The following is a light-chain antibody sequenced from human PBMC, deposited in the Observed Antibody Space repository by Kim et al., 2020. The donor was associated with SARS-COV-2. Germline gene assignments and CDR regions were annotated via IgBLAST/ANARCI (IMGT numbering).Light chain of an antibody. V-gene: IGLV3-21*01. J-gene: IGLJ3*02. CDR1: RNGRKS. CDR3: QVWESSSEHAV. CDR2: YDS. Sequence: AAGKRERITGGGNRNGRKSVHGYQQKQGQAQVLVIDYDSDRNSGIPERFCGSNSGNTDTVTISRVEAGDEADDYCQVWESSSEHAVFGGGTKLTVL.